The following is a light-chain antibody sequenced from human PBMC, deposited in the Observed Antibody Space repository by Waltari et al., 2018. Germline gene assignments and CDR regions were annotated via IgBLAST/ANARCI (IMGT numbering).Light chain of an antibody. CDR3: QQFYSLPVT. CDR2: WAS. V-gene: IGKV4-1*01. CDR1: QSVLYSSNNKKY. J-gene: IGKJ4*01. Sequence: DIVMTQSPDSLAVSLGERATINCKSSQSVLYSSNNKKYVAWYQQKPGQPPKLLVYWASTRESGVPDRFSGSGSGTDFSLTISSLQAEDVAVYYCQQFYSLPVTFGGGTNVEIK.